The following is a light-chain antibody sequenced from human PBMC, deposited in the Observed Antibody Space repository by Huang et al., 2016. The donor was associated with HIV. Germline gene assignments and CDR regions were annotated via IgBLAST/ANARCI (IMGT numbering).Light chain of an antibody. V-gene: IGKV1-33*01. J-gene: IGKJ2*01. Sequence: DIQFTQSPSSLSASVGDSVIITCQASQDIGNYLNWYREKPGRAPELLIYDAFNLETGGPARFSGSGAGADFTFTSSSLQPEDSATYYCHQYHNLPYTFGQGTKLEIK. CDR1: QDIGNY. CDR3: HQYHNLPYT. CDR2: DAF.